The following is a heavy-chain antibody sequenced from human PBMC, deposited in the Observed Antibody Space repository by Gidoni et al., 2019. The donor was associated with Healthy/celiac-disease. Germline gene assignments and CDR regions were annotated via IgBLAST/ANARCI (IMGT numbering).Heavy chain of an antibody. CDR1: GGSISSSSYY. D-gene: IGHD1-1*01. CDR2: IYYSGST. CDR3: ARQYGGTGTDTFDY. Sequence: HLQLQESGPGLVKPSETLSLTCTVSGGSISSSSYYWGWIRQPPGKGLEWIGSIYYSGSTYYNPSLKSRVTISVDTSKNQFSLKLSSVTAADTAVYYCARQYGGTGTDTFDYWGQGTLVTVSS. V-gene: IGHV4-39*01. J-gene: IGHJ4*02.